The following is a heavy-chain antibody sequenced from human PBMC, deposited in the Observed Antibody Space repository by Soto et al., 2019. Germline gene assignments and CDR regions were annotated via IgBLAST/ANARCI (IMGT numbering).Heavy chain of an antibody. D-gene: IGHD2-2*01. CDR1: GYTFTNYG. CDR2: ISPYNGNT. CDR3: ARDGDRCTSTRCSPWPDTHFDL. J-gene: IGHJ2*01. Sequence: QVQLVQSGDEVKKPGASVKVSCKASGYTFTNYGISWVRQAPGQGLEWMGWISPYNGNTKYPQKLQGRVTMTTDTSTRTSYMELRSLSSDDTAVYFCARDGDRCTSTRCSPWPDTHFDLWVRGTLVTVSS. V-gene: IGHV1-18*01.